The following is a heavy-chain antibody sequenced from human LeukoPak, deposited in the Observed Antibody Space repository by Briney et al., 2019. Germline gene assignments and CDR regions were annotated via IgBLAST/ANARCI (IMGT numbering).Heavy chain of an antibody. V-gene: IGHV3-23*01. CDR2: ISGSGGST. Sequence: GGSLRLSCAASGFTFSSYAMSWVRQATGKGLEWVSAISGSGGSTYYADSVKGRFTISRDNSKNTVYLQMNSLRAEDTAVYYCAKSSGEILPRLLDYWGQGTLVTVSS. CDR1: GFTFSSYA. D-gene: IGHD3-10*01. J-gene: IGHJ4*02. CDR3: AKSSGEILPRLLDY.